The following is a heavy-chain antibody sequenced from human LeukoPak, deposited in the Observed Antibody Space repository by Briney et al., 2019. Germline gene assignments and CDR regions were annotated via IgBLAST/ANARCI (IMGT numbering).Heavy chain of an antibody. D-gene: IGHD3-3*01. V-gene: IGHV3-48*03. Sequence: RGSLRLSCAAAGFAPSSYDTKWVRQAPGRGREWVSHISSSGGNICYADSVKGRFTISRDNAKNSLYLQMNSLRAEDTAVYYCARGRRYTILGGDYYWGQGALVTVSS. CDR2: ISSSGGNI. CDR3: ARGRRYTILGGDYY. CDR1: GFAPSSYD. J-gene: IGHJ4*02.